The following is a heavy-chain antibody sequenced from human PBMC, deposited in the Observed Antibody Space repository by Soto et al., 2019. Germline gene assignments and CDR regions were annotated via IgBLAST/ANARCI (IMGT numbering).Heavy chain of an antibody. D-gene: IGHD1-7*01. CDR2: ISNDGSNK. CDR3: AGAYWTYNFIPYSMDG. V-gene: IGHV3-30-3*01. J-gene: IGHJ6*04. Sequence: QVQLVESGGGVVQPGRSLRLSCAASGFTLRNYFIHWVRQAPGKGLEWVAVISNDGSNKYYVDSVKGRFTMSRAISKVYLQTITLRDADTVVYYCAGAYWTYNFIPYSMDGWGNATTFAVAS. CDR1: GFTLRNYF.